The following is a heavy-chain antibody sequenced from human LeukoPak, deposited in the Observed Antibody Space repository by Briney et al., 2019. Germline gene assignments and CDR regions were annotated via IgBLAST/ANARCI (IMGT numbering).Heavy chain of an antibody. V-gene: IGHV3-48*01. CDR2: IRYTGET. CDR3: ARDAGNSGYGCDL. D-gene: IGHD5-12*01. Sequence: PGGSLRLSCAASGFILSQYRMTWVRQAQWKGLEWVSHIRYTGETFYADSVKGRFTISKDNARNSLYLQMNDLRGEDTAIYYCARDAGNSGYGCDLWGQGTLVTVSS. J-gene: IGHJ5*02. CDR1: GFILSQYR.